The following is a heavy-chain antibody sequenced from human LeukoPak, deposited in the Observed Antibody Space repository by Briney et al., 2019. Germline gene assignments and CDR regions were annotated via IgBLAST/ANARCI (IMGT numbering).Heavy chain of an antibody. CDR1: GGSISGSSYY. D-gene: IGHD2-15*01. J-gene: IGHJ4*02. V-gene: IGHV4-39*01. CDR2: ISSSGST. Sequence: KPSETLSLTCTVSGGSISGSSYYWDWSRQPPGEGLEWIGSISSSGSTYYNPSLKSRLTISVDTSKNQFSLKLSSVTAADTAVYYCARRMVAATPGHYWGQGTLVTISS. CDR3: ARRMVAATPGHY.